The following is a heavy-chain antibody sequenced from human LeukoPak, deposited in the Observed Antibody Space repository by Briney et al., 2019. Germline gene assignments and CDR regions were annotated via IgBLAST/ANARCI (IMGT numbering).Heavy chain of an antibody. CDR2: INPNSGGT. D-gene: IGHD5-24*01. Sequence: ASVKVSCKASGYTFTSYYMHWVRQAPGQGLEWMGWINPNSGGTNYAQKFQGRVTMTRDTSISTAYMELSRLRSDDTAVYYCARAGDGYNPNFDYWGQGTLVTVSS. CDR1: GYTFTSYY. CDR3: ARAGDGYNPNFDY. V-gene: IGHV1-2*02. J-gene: IGHJ4*02.